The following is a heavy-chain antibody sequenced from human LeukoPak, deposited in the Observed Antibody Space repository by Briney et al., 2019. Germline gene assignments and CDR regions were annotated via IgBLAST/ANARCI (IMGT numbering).Heavy chain of an antibody. D-gene: IGHD3-22*01. CDR1: GGSISSYY. V-gene: IGHV4-4*09. CDR3: ARQYHSSGYYLN. CDR2: TYTSGST. Sequence: SETLSLTCTVSGGSISSYYWSWIRQPPGKGLEWIGYTYTSGSTNYNPSLKSRVTISVDTSKNQFSLKLSSVTAADTAVYYCARQYHSSGYYLNWGQGTLVTVSS. J-gene: IGHJ4*02.